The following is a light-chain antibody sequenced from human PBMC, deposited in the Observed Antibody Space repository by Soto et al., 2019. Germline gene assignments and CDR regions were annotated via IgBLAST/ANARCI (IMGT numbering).Light chain of an antibody. Sequence: QSALTQPASVSGSPGQSITISCTGTSSDVGGYNYVSWYQQHPGKAPKLMIYDVSNRPSGVSNRVSGSKSGNTASLTISGLQAEDEADYYFCSYTSSSSVVFGGGTKLTV. CDR1: SSDVGGYNY. J-gene: IGLJ2*01. CDR3: CSYTSSSSVV. V-gene: IGLV2-14*01. CDR2: DVS.